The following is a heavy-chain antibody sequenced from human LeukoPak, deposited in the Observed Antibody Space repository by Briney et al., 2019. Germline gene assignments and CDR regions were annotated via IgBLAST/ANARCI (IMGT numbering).Heavy chain of an antibody. V-gene: IGHV3-48*03. J-gene: IGHJ4*02. D-gene: IGHD2-15*01. CDR2: ISSSGSTI. Sequence: GGSLRLSCAASGFTFSSYEMNWVRQAPGKGLEWVSYISSSGSTIYYADSVKGRFTISRDNAKNSLYLQMNSLRAEDTAVYYCARYGSVVAATFQSYWGQGTLVTVSS. CDR3: ARYGSVVAATFQSY. CDR1: GFTFSSYE.